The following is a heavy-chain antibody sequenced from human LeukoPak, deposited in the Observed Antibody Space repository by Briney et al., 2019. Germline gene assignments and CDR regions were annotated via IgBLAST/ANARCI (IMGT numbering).Heavy chain of an antibody. D-gene: IGHD1-26*01. CDR3: ANLIAGGGGRGH. J-gene: IGHJ1*01. CDR2: SGST. V-gene: IGHV4-59*02. CDR1: GAAVSAPH. Sequence: PSETLSLTCTVSGAAVSAPHWIWIRQAPGKGLEWIGQSGSTNYNPSLESRVTISVDTSKNQLSLKMKSVTSADTAVYFCANLIAGGGGRGHWGQGALVTVSS.